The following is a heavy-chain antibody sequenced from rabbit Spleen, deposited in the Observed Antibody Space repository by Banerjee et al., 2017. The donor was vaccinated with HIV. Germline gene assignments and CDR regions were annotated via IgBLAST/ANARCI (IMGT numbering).Heavy chain of an antibody. CDR1: GVTLSSYW. CDR2: IYIGSRGDT. J-gene: IGHJ4*01. CDR3: ARDLDGEGDNSFNL. V-gene: IGHV1S45*01. Sequence: QEQLEESGGDLVKPEGSLTLTCKASGVTLSSYWMCWVRQAPGKGLEWIACIYIGSRGDTYYASWAKGRFTISKTSSTTVTLQMTSLTAADTATYFCARDLDGEGDNSFNLWGQGTLVTVS. D-gene: IGHD2-1*01.